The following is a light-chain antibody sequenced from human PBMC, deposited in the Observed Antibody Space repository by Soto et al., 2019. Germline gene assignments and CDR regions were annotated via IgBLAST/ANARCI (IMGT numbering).Light chain of an antibody. Sequence: QSVLTQPPSASGTPGQRVTISCSGSSSNIGSNYVYWYQQLPGTAPKLLIYRNSQRPSGVPDRFSGSKSGTSASLAISGLRSEDEADYYCAAWDDSLSEWVFGTGTKVTVL. CDR1: SSNIGSNY. CDR2: RNS. CDR3: AAWDDSLSEWV. J-gene: IGLJ1*01. V-gene: IGLV1-47*01.